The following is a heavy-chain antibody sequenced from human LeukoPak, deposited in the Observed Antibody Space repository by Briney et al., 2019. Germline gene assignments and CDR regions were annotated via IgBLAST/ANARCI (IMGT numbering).Heavy chain of an antibody. CDR1: GGSISSYY. CDR3: AREDTASLYYFDY. D-gene: IGHD5-18*01. J-gene: IGHJ4*02. Sequence: SETLSLTCTVSGGSISSYYWSWIRRPPGKGLEWIGYIYYSGSTNYNPSLKSRVTISVDTSKNQFSLKLSSVTAADTAVYYCAREDTASLYYFDYWGQGTLVTVSS. V-gene: IGHV4-59*01. CDR2: IYYSGST.